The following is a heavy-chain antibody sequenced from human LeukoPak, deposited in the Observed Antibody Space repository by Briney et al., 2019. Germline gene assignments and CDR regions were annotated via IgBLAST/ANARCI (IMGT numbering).Heavy chain of an antibody. CDR2: FDPEDGET. CDR1: GYTLTELS. J-gene: IGHJ4*02. D-gene: IGHD3-10*01. CDR3: ARIKNMVRGDYRLDY. Sequence: ASVKVYCKVSGYTLTELSMHWVRQAPGKGLEWMGGFDPEDGETIYAQKFQGRVTMTEDTSTDTAYMELSSLRSDDTAVYYCARIKNMVRGDYRLDYWGQGTLVTVSS. V-gene: IGHV1-24*01.